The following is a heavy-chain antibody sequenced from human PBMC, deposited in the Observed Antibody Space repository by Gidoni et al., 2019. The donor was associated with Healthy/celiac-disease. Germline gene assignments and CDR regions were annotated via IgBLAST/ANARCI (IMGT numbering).Heavy chain of an antibody. V-gene: IGHV1-69*06. Sequence: HVQLVQSGAEVKKPGSSVKVSCKASGGTFSSYAISWVRQAPGQGLELMGGIIPIFGTANYAQKVQGRVTITADKSTSTAYMELSSLRSEDTAVYYCARDPDTMVRGVPEGMDVWGQGTTVTVSS. CDR2: IIPIFGTA. CDR1: GGTFSSYA. D-gene: IGHD3-10*01. J-gene: IGHJ6*02. CDR3: ARDPDTMVRGVPEGMDV.